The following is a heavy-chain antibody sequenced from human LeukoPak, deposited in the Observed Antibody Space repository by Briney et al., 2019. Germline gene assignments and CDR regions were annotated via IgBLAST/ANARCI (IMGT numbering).Heavy chain of an antibody. CDR2: VYYSGST. CDR1: GGSISSYY. D-gene: IGHD2-15*01. CDR3: ARSSYCSGGSCYSLTGVGY. J-gene: IGHJ4*02. V-gene: IGHV4-59*01. Sequence: SSETLSLACTVSGGSISSYYWSWIRQPPGRGLEWIGYVYYSGSTNYNPSLKSRVTISVDTSKNQFSLRLSSVNAADTAVYYCARSSYCSGGSCYSLTGVGYWGQGTLVTVSS.